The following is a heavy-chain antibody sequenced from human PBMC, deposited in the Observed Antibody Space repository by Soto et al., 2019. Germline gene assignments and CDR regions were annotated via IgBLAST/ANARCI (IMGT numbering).Heavy chain of an antibody. Sequence: QVQLVESGGGLVKPGGSLRLSCAASGFTFSDYYMSWIRQAPGKGLEWVSYISSSGSIIYYADSVKGRFTISRDNAKNSLYLQLNSLRAEDPAVYDCARDLGYYASDGYFDYWGQGTLVTVSS. V-gene: IGHV3-11*01. CDR2: ISSSGSII. D-gene: IGHD3-22*01. CDR1: GFTFSDYY. J-gene: IGHJ4*02. CDR3: ARDLGYYASDGYFDY.